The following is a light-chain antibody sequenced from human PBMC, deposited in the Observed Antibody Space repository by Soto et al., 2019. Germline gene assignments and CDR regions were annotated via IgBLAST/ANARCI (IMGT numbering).Light chain of an antibody. CDR2: GAT. CDR1: QSVSSSY. CDR3: HQYGSSPAT. V-gene: IGKV3-20*01. Sequence: EIVVTQSPGTLSLSPGERATLSCRASQSVSSSYLAWYQQRRGQAPRLLIYGATSRATGIPDRSSGSGSGTDYTLTISRLEAEYFAVYYCHQYGSSPATFGRGTKVEIK. J-gene: IGKJ4*01.